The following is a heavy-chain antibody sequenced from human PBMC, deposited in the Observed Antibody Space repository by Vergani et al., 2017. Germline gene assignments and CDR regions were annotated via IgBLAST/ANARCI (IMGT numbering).Heavy chain of an antibody. D-gene: IGHD3-10*01. Sequence: EVQLVESGGGLVKPGGSLRLSCAASGFTFSSYAMSWVRQAPGKGLEWVSAISGSGGSTYYADSVKGRFTISRDNSKNTLYLQMNSLRAEDTAVYYCARDRGIYYGSGKVGWFDPWGQGTLVTVSS. J-gene: IGHJ5*02. CDR1: GFTFSSYA. CDR2: ISGSGGST. V-gene: IGHV3-23*04. CDR3: ARDRGIYYGSGKVGWFDP.